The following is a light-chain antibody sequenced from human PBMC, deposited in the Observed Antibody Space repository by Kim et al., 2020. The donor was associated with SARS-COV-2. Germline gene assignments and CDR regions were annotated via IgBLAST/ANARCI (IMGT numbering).Light chain of an antibody. V-gene: IGKV1-12*01. J-gene: IGKJ1*01. CDR1: QGISSW. Sequence: DIQMTQSPSXVSAXVGDRXTITCRASQGISSWLAWYXQKPGKAPXLLIXXASSLQSGVPSRFSGSGSGXDFTXXISSLQPXXFATYYCXXXNSFPWTFGQGT. CDR3: XXXNSFPWT. CDR2: XAS.